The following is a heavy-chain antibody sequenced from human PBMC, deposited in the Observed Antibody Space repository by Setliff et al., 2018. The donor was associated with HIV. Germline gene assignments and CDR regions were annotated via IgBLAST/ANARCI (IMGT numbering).Heavy chain of an antibody. D-gene: IGHD3-10*01. Sequence: GASVKVSCKASGYTFTSYAIGWVRQAPGQGLEWMGSLIPVLGEPHYAPRFQGRVTITADDSTNTAYLELSNLRFDDTATYYCARGVLYGLSEYWGTGSLVTVSS. J-gene: IGHJ4*02. CDR1: GYTFTSYA. V-gene: IGHV1-69*11. CDR3: ARGVLYGLSEY. CDR2: LIPVLGEP.